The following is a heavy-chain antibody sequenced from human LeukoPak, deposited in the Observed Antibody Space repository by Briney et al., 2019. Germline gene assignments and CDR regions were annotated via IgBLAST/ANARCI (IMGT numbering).Heavy chain of an antibody. CDR2: ISPYNGNT. Sequence: ASVKVSCKASGYTFTGYYMHWVRQAPGQGLEWMGWISPYNGNTNYAQKFQGRVTMTTDTSTSTAYLELRSLKSDDTAVFYCARLYCRSTSCQDYYFDSWGQGTLVTVSS. CDR3: ARLYCRSTSCQDYYFDS. CDR1: GYTFTGYY. D-gene: IGHD2-2*01. J-gene: IGHJ4*02. V-gene: IGHV1-18*04.